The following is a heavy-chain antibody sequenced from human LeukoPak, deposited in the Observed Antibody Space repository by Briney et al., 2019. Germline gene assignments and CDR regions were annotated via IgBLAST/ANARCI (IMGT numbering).Heavy chain of an antibody. Sequence: PSETLSLTCAVYGGSFSGYYWSWIRQPAGKGLEWIGEINHSGSTNYNPSLKSRVTISVDTSKNQFSLKLSSVTAADTAVYYCARGRFTKWELSYYFDYWGQGTLVTVSS. CDR2: INHSGST. CDR3: ARGRFTKWELSYYFDY. D-gene: IGHD1-26*01. CDR1: GGSFSGYY. J-gene: IGHJ4*02. V-gene: IGHV4-34*01.